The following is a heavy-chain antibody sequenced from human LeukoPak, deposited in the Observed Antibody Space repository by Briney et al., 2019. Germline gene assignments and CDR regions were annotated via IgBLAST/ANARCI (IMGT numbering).Heavy chain of an antibody. V-gene: IGHV4-4*07. Sequence: KPSETLSLTCTVSGGSISSYYWSWIRQPAGKGLEWIGRIYTSGSTNYNPSLKSRVTMSVDTSKNQFSLKLSSVTAADTAVYYCARDIHVAAAGENWFDPRGQGTLVTVSS. CDR1: GGSISSYY. D-gene: IGHD6-13*01. J-gene: IGHJ5*02. CDR2: IYTSGST. CDR3: ARDIHVAAAGENWFDP.